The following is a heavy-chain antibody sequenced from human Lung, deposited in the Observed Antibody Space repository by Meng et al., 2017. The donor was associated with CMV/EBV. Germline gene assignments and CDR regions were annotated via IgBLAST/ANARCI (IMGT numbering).Heavy chain of an antibody. CDR3: AKDYSFDY. CDR2: IRYDGSNK. Sequence: SLKIYCAASGFTFSSYVMHWVRQAPGKGLEWVAFIRYDGSNKYYAYSVKGRFTISRDNSKNTLYLQMNSLRAEDTAVYYCAKDYSFDYWGQGTLVTVSS. CDR1: GFTFSSYV. D-gene: IGHD1-26*01. V-gene: IGHV3-30*02. J-gene: IGHJ4*02.